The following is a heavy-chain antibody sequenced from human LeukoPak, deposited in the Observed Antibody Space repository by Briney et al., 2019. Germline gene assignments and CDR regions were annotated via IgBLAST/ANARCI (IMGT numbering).Heavy chain of an antibody. V-gene: IGHV3-23*01. CDR3: AREGYSSGWSHNFDY. CDR1: GFTFSRHG. J-gene: IGHJ4*02. CDR2: ISPSGDIK. Sequence: PGGSLRLSCVASGFTFSRHGMNWVRQAPGKGLEWVSGISPSGDIKYYADSVKGRFTISRDNSKNTLYLQMNSLRAEDTAVYYCAREGYSSGWSHNFDYWGQGTLVTVSS. D-gene: IGHD6-19*01.